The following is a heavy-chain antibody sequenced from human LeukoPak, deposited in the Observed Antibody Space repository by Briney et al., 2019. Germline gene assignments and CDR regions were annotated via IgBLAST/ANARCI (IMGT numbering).Heavy chain of an antibody. D-gene: IGHD2-2*01. V-gene: IGHV4-4*07. CDR2: IYTSGST. CDR3: ARGYCSSTSCYGSYDAFDI. CDR1: GGSISSYY. Sequence: SETLSLTCTVSGGSISSYYWSWIRQPAGKGLEGVGRIYTSGSTNYNPSLKSRVTMSVDTSKNQFSLKLSSVTAADTAVYYCARGYCSSTSCYGSYDAFDIWGQGTMVTVSS. J-gene: IGHJ3*02.